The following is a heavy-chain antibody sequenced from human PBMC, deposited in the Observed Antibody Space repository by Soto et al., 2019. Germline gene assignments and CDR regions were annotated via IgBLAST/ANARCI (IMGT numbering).Heavy chain of an antibody. J-gene: IGHJ6*02. CDR2: INPNSGGT. CDR3: ARAPFSYYYDSSSYYYGMDV. Sequence: VAAVKVSCKASGYTFTGYYMHWVRQAPGQGLEWMGWINPNSGGTNYAQKFQGRVTMTRDTSISTAYMELSRLRSDDTAVYYCARAPFSYYYDSSSYYYGMDVWGQGTTVTVS. V-gene: IGHV1-2*02. D-gene: IGHD3-22*01. CDR1: GYTFTGYY.